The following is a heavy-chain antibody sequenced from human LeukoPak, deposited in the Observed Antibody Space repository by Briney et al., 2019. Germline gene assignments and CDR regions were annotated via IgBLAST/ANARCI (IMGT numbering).Heavy chain of an antibody. V-gene: IGHV3-13*01. CDR3: IRGGIRVSGIDAFDI. CDR1: GFAFRDYD. CDR2: IGIGDDT. J-gene: IGHJ3*02. D-gene: IGHD5/OR15-5a*01. Sequence: GGSLRLSCAASGFAFRDYDMHWVRQVPGRGLEWVSAIGIGDDTHYPDSVKGRFTISRENAKNSLYLQMNTLRDGDTAVYYCIRGGIRVSGIDAFDIWGQGTMVTVSS.